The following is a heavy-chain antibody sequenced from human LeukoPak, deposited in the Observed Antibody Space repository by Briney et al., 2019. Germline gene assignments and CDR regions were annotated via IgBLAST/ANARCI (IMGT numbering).Heavy chain of an antibody. CDR2: ISGSGGST. CDR3: EAIAARVSPLFDY. J-gene: IGHJ4*02. D-gene: IGHD6-6*01. CDR1: GFTFSSYA. V-gene: IGHV3-23*01. Sequence: GGSLRLSCAASGFTFSSYAMSWVRQAPGKGLEWVSAISGSGGSTYYPDSVKGRFTISRDNSKNTLYLQMNSLRAEDTAVYYCEAIAARVSPLFDYWGQGTLVTVSS.